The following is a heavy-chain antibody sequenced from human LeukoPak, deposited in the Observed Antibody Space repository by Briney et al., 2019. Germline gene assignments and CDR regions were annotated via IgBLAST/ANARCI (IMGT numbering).Heavy chain of an antibody. CDR1: GGSISSYY. CDR2: IYYNGST. J-gene: IGHJ4*02. CDR3: ARGRTYAGDDY. Sequence: PSETLSLTCTVSGGSISSYYWSWIRQPPGKGLEWIGYIYYNGSTNYNPSLKSRVTISVDTSKNQFSLKLSSVTAADTAVYYCARGRTYAGDDYWGQGTLVTVSS. D-gene: IGHD3-16*01. V-gene: IGHV4-59*01.